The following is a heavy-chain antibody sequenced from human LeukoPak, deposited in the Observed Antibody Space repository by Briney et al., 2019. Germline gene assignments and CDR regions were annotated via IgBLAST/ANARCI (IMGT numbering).Heavy chain of an antibody. V-gene: IGHV6-1*01. J-gene: IGHJ5*02. CDR1: GDSVSSNSAA. Sequence: SQTRSLTCAISGDSVSSNSAAWNWIRQSPSRGLEWLGWTYYRSKWYNDYAVSVKSRITINPDTSKNQFSLQLNSVTPEDTAVYYCARAYSSSWYGEINWFDPWGQGTLVTVSS. CDR3: ARAYSSSWYGEINWFDP. CDR2: TYYRSKWYN. D-gene: IGHD6-13*01.